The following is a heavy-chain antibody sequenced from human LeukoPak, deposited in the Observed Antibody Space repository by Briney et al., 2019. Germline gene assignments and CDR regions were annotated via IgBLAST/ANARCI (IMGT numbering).Heavy chain of an antibody. CDR1: GGSLTTYY. D-gene: IGHD1/OR15-1a*01. Sequence: SETLSLTCTVSGGSLTTYYWNWIRQPAGKGLEWIGRIYTSGTTNYNPSLKRRVTMSVDTSKNQLSLKLTSVTAADTAVYYCSVTEHSWYLDFWGRGTLVTVSS. V-gene: IGHV4-4*07. CDR2: IYTSGTT. J-gene: IGHJ2*01. CDR3: SVTEHSWYLDF.